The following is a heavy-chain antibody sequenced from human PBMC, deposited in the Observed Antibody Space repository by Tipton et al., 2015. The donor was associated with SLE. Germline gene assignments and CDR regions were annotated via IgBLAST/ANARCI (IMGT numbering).Heavy chain of an antibody. Sequence: GLVKPSQTLSLTCAISGDSVSTNSAAWNWIRQSPSRGLEWLGRTYYRSKWYNDYAVSVKSRITINPDTSKNQFSLQLNSVTPEDTAVYYCARVLKWLVPNWFDPWGQGTLVTVSS. D-gene: IGHD6-19*01. J-gene: IGHJ5*02. CDR1: GDSVSTNSAA. CDR3: ARVLKWLVPNWFDP. V-gene: IGHV6-1*01. CDR2: TYYRSKWYN.